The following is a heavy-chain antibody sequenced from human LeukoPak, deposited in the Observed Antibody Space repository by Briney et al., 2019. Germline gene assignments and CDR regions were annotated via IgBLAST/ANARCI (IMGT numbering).Heavy chain of an antibody. CDR1: GYTFTGYY. CDR2: ITPSSGST. Sequence: ASVKVSCKASGYTFTGYYIHWVRQAPGQGLEWMGIITPSSGSTTYTQKFQGRVTMTRDTSTSTVYMELSSLRSEDTAVYYCARVVADSSAWETLDYWGQGTLVIVPS. CDR3: ARVVADSSAWETLDY. D-gene: IGHD3-22*01. J-gene: IGHJ4*02. V-gene: IGHV1-46*01.